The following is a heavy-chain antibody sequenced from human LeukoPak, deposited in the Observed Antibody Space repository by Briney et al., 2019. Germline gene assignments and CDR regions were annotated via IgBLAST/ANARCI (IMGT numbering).Heavy chain of an antibody. CDR3: ARGEVAVAGLAIPYYFDY. V-gene: IGHV3-21*01. J-gene: IGHJ4*02. Sequence: PGGSLRLSCAASGFTFSSYSMNWVRQAPGNGLEWVSSISSSSSYIYYADSVKGRFTISRDNAKNSLYLQMNSLRAEDTAVYYCARGEVAVAGLAIPYYFDYWGQGTLVTVSS. CDR1: GFTFSSYS. CDR2: ISSSSSYI. D-gene: IGHD6-19*01.